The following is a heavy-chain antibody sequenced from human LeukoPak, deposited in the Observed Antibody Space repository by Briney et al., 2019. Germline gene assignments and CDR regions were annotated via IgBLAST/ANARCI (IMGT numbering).Heavy chain of an antibody. CDR3: ARAGRQLLYTGIDY. J-gene: IGHJ4*02. CDR1: GGTFSSYA. D-gene: IGHD2-2*02. CDR2: IIPIFGTA. Sequence: SVMVSCKASGGTFSSYAISWVRQAPGQGLEWMGGIIPIFGTANYAQKFQGRVTITADESTSTAYMELSSLRSEDTAVYYCARAGRQLLYTGIDYWGQGTLVTVSS. V-gene: IGHV1-69*13.